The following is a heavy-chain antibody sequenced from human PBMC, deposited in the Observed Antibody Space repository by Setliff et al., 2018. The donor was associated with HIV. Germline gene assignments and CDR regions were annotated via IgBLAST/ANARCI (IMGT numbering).Heavy chain of an antibody. Sequence: SETLSFTCTVSGGSISSTNYFWGWIRQPPGKGLEWIGTIYYHGSTYYNPSLKSRVTISIDTSKNQFSLQLTSVTAADTAVYYCVNPSGAMGDFDSWGQGTLVTVSS. J-gene: IGHJ4*02. CDR3: VNPSGAMGDFDS. CDR2: IYYHGST. CDR1: GGSISSTNYF. D-gene: IGHD3-16*01. V-gene: IGHV4-39*01.